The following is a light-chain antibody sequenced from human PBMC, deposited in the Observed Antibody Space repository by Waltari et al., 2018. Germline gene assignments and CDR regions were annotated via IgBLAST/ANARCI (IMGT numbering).Light chain of an antibody. CDR2: SAS. V-gene: IGKV1-17*01. Sequence: DIQMTQSPSSLSASVGDRVTITCRASQSIYSYLNWYQQSPRKPPQRLISSASSLEAGVPPRFSGGGSGTEFTLTISSLQPEDFATYYCLQYNSKPYTLGQGTKVEIK. CDR1: QSIYSY. J-gene: IGKJ2*01. CDR3: LQYNSKPYT.